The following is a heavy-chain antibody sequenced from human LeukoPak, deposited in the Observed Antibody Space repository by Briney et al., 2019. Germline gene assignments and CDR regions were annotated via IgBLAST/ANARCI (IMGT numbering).Heavy chain of an antibody. J-gene: IGHJ4*02. D-gene: IGHD2-15*01. V-gene: IGHV4-34*01. Sequence: SETLSLTCAVYGGSFSGYYWSWIRQPPGKGLEWIGEINHSGSTNYNPSLESRVTVSVDTSKNQFSLKLSSVTAADTAVYYCATRGGYCSGGSCYHFDYWGQGTLVTVSS. CDR2: INHSGST. CDR1: GGSFSGYY. CDR3: ATRGGYCSGGSCYHFDY.